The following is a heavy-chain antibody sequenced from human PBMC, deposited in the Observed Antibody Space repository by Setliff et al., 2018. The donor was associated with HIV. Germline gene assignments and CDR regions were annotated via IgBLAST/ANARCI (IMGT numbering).Heavy chain of an antibody. CDR3: ARVFPPIRGAPFGTPPGAFDI. CDR2: VYTSGST. CDR1: GGSMSTYY. D-gene: IGHD2-15*01. J-gene: IGHJ3*02. V-gene: IGHV4-4*07. Sequence: SETLSLTCSVSGGSMSTYYWSWIRQPAGKRLGWIGRVYTSGSTIYNPSLRSRVTMSVDTSKSQFSLKLNSVAAADTAVYYCARVFPPIRGAPFGTPPGAFDIWGQGTMVTVSS.